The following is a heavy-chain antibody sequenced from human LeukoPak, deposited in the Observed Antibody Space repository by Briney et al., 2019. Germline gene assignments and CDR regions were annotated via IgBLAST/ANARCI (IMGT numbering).Heavy chain of an antibody. CDR1: GYTFTGYY. D-gene: IGHD5-18*01. J-gene: IGHJ4*02. CDR2: INPNSGGT. Sequence: ASVKVSCKTSGYTFTGYYIHWVRQAPGQGLEWMGWINPNSGGTNYAQKFQGRVTMTRDTSISTAYMELSRLRSDDTAVYYCARPSGYSYGYYFDYWGQGTLVTVSS. V-gene: IGHV1-2*02. CDR3: ARPSGYSYGYYFDY.